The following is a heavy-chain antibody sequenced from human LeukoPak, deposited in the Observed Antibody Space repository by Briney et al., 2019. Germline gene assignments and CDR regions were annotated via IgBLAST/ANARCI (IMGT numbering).Heavy chain of an antibody. CDR3: ARVYTPSSGWYVP. CDR2: INHSGST. Sequence: SETLSLTCTVSGGSFSSYYWSWIRQPPGKGLEWIGEINHSGSTNYNPSLKSRVTISVDTSKNQFSLKLSSVTAADTAVYYCARVYTPSSGWYVPWGQGTLVTVSS. V-gene: IGHV4-34*01. CDR1: GGSFSSYY. J-gene: IGHJ5*02. D-gene: IGHD6-19*01.